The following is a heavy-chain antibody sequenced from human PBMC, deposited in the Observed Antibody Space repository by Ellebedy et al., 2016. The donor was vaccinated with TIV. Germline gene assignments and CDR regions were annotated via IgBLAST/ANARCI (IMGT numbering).Heavy chain of an antibody. Sequence: EGSLRLSXAASGFTFSSYAMHWVRQAPGKGLEWVAVISYDGSNKYYADSVKGRFTISRDNSKNTLYLQMNSLRAEDTAVYYCARAYSSSSGTWFDPWGQGTLVTVSS. CDR3: ARAYSSSSGTWFDP. V-gene: IGHV3-30-3*01. CDR2: ISYDGSNK. J-gene: IGHJ5*02. D-gene: IGHD6-6*01. CDR1: GFTFSSYA.